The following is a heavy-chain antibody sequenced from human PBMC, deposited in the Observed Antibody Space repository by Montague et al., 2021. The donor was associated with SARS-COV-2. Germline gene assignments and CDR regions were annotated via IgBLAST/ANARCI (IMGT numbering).Heavy chain of an antibody. J-gene: IGHJ6*03. CDR1: GGSVSSSPYY. Sequence: SETLSLTCTVSGGSVSSSPYYWGWIRQPPGRGLEWVGSISYSGRTYFSPSLKSRLTISVDSSENQFSLRLSSVTAADTAVYYCASSYYYGSGTYVYNYYMDVWGQGTMVIVSS. CDR3: ASSYYYGSGTYVYNYYMDV. D-gene: IGHD3-10*01. V-gene: IGHV4-39*01. CDR2: ISYSGRT.